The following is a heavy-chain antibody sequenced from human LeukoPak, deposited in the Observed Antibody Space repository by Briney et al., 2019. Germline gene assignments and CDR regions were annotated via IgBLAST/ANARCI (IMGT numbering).Heavy chain of an antibody. CDR1: GGSFSGYY. Sequence: SETLSLTCAVYGGSFSGYYWSWIRQPPGKGLEWIGEINHSGSTNYNPSLKSRVIISVDTSKNQFSLKLSSVTAADTAVYYCARRSNNTSDYWGQGTLVTVSS. CDR2: INHSGST. J-gene: IGHJ4*02. CDR3: ARRSNNTSDY. V-gene: IGHV4-34*01. D-gene: IGHD2/OR15-2a*01.